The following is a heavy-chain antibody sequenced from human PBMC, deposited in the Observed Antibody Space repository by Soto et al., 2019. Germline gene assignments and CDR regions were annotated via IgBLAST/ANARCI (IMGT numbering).Heavy chain of an antibody. Sequence: EVQLVESGGGLVQHGRSLRLSCAASGFTCDDYAMHWVRQAPGKGLDWVSGISWNSGSIGYAESVKGRLTISRDNAKKSLYRQMISLRAEDTALYYCAIANYGFDYWGQGTLVTVSS. V-gene: IGHV3-9*01. CDR2: ISWNSGSI. CDR1: GFTCDDYA. D-gene: IGHD1-7*01. CDR3: AIANYGFDY. J-gene: IGHJ4*02.